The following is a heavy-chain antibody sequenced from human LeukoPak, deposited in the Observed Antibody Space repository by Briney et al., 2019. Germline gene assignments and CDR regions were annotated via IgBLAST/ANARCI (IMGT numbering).Heavy chain of an antibody. CDR1: GGSFSGYY. J-gene: IGHJ5*02. CDR3: AREAYDVLTSDWFDP. D-gene: IGHD3-9*01. V-gene: IGHV4-59*12. CDR2: IYYSGST. Sequence: SETLSPTCAVYGGSFSGYYWSWIRQPPGKGLEWIGYIYYSGSTNYNPSLKSRVTISVDTSKNQFSLKLSSVTAADTAMYYCAREAYDVLTSDWFDPWGQGTLVTVSS.